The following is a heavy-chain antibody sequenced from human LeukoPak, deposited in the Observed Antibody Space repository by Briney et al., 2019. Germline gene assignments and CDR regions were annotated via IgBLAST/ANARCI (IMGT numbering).Heavy chain of an antibody. CDR2: ISGSGGST. D-gene: IGHD3-22*01. J-gene: IGHJ3*02. V-gene: IGHV3-23*01. CDR1: GFTFSSYA. CDR3: ARAVWGQYYYDSENDALDI. Sequence: GGSLRLSCAASGFTFSSYAMSWVRQAPGKGLEWVSAISGSGGSTYYADSVKGRFTISRDNAKNSLYLQMNSLRAEDTAVYYCARAVWGQYYYDSENDALDIWGQGTMVTVSS.